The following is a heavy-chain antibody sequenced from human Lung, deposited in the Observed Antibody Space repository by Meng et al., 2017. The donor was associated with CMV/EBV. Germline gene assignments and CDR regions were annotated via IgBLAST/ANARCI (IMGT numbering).Heavy chain of an antibody. V-gene: IGHV3-48*03. CDR3: ARRLPYYGMDV. Sequence: GGSXRLXCAASGFIFSAYEIIWVRQAPGKGLEWVSYIHARGHIVHYADFVNGRFTISRDSAKNSVDLQMSSLRVDDTAVYYCARRLPYYGMDVWGQGTTVTVAS. CDR2: IHARGHIV. J-gene: IGHJ6*02. D-gene: IGHD2-2*01. CDR1: GFIFSAYE.